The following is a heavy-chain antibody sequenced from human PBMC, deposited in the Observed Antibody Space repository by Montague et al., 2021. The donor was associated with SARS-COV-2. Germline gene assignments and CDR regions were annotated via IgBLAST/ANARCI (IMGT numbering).Heavy chain of an antibody. V-gene: IGHV3-33*01. Sequence: SLRLSCAASGFTFSSCGMHWVRQAPGKGLEWVAVIWYDGSNKYYADSVKGRFTISRDNSKNTLYLQMNSLRAEDTAVYYCARDLRFGELYPDFDYWGQGTLVTVSS. CDR3: ARDLRFGELYPDFDY. CDR2: IWYDGSNK. D-gene: IGHD3-10*01. CDR1: GFTFSSCG. J-gene: IGHJ4*02.